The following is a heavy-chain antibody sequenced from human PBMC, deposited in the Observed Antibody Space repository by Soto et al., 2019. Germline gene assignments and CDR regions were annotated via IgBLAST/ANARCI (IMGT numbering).Heavy chain of an antibody. D-gene: IGHD6-19*01. CDR3: ARPPGYISDWYYFDL. Sequence: QVQLVQSGAEVKKPGASVKVACEASGYTFIDYYMHWVRQAPGQGFEWMGRISPKSGGTNYAQKFQGRVTMTWDTSLNTAYMQLSSLMSEDTAVYYCARPPGYISDWYYFDLWGQGTLVTVSS. V-gene: IGHV1-2*02. CDR2: ISPKSGGT. J-gene: IGHJ4*02. CDR1: GYTFIDYY.